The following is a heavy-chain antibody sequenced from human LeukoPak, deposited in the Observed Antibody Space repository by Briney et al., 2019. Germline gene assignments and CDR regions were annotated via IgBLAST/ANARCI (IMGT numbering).Heavy chain of an antibody. V-gene: IGHV1-69*13. CDR1: GGTFSSYA. Sequence: SVKVSCKASGGTFSSYAISWVRQAPGQGLEWMGGIIPIFGTANYAQKFQGRVTITADESTSTAYMELSSLRSEDTAVYYCARDGRRLTGYPYYFDYWGQGTLVTVSS. CDR2: IIPIFGTA. J-gene: IGHJ4*02. D-gene: IGHD3-9*01. CDR3: ARDGRRLTGYPYYFDY.